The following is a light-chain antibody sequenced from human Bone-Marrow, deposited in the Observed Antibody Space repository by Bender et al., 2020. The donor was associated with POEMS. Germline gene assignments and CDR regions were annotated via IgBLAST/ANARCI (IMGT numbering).Light chain of an antibody. Sequence: QSVLTQPPSASGTLGQRVTISCSGSSSKFGSYPVNWYQQLPGAAPKLVIFNNSQRPSGVPDRFSGSNSGTSASLAISGLLSDDEDDFYCATWDDSLNGWVFGGGTKLTVL. CDR1: SSKFGSYP. V-gene: IGLV1-44*01. J-gene: IGLJ3*02. CDR2: NNS. CDR3: ATWDDSLNGWV.